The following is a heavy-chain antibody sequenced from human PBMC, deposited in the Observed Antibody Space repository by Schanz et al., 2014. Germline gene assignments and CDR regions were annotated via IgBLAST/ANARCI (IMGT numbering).Heavy chain of an antibody. CDR1: GFSVGNKY. D-gene: IGHD5-18*01. CDR2: IYIGGNT. V-gene: IGHV3-66*01. CDR3: GRAGTGMAGWYFEL. Sequence: EVQLVESGGGLVQPGGSLRLSCAASGFSVGNKYMNWVRQAPGKGLEWVSFIYIGGNTYYADSVKGRFTISRDNSKNTLFLQMSSLRVDDMAVYYCGRAGTGMAGWYFELWGRGTLXTVSS. J-gene: IGHJ2*01.